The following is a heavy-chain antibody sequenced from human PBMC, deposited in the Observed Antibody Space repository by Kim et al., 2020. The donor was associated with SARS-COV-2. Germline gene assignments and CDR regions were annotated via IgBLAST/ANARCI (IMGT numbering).Heavy chain of an antibody. CDR3: ARGGFAGYSYGYLIDY. V-gene: IGHV3-30*07. Sequence: GKGRFTISRDNSKNTLNLQMNGLRAEETAVYYCARGGFAGYSYGYLIDYWGQGTLVTVSA. D-gene: IGHD5-18*01. J-gene: IGHJ4*02.